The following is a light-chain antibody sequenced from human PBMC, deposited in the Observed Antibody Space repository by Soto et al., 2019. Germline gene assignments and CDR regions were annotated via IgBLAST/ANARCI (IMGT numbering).Light chain of an antibody. J-gene: IGKJ5*01. Sequence: EIVLTQSPGTLSLSPGERATLSCRASQSVSSSYLAWYQQKPGQAPRLLIYGASSKPTGIPDRFSGSGSGTDFTLTISRLEPEDFAVYYCQQYGTSPITFGQGTRLEI. V-gene: IGKV3-20*01. CDR2: GAS. CDR1: QSVSSSY. CDR3: QQYGTSPIT.